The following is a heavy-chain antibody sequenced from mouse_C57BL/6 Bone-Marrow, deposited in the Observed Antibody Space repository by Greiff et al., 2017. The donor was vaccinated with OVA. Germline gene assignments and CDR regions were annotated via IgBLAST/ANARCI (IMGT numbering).Heavy chain of an antibody. Sequence: VQLQQSGPELVKPGASVKISCKASGYAFSSSWMNWVKQRPGKGLEWIGRIYPGDGDTNYNGKFKGKATLTADKSSSTAYLQLSSLTSEYSAFYVCARALYYYYGSSPEFAYWGQGTRVTVTA. CDR1: GYAFSSSW. CDR3: ARALYYYYGSSPEFAY. J-gene: IGHJ3*01. D-gene: IGHD1-1*01. V-gene: IGHV1-82*01. CDR2: IYPGDGDT.